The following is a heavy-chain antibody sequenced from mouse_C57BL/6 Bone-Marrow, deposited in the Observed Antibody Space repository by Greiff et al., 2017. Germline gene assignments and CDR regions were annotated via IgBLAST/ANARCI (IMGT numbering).Heavy chain of an antibody. CDR2: INPNNGGT. CDR1: GYTFTDYY. D-gene: IGHD2-4*01. CDR3: ARGDDYDRICYARDY. Sequence: EVQLQQSGPELVKPGASVKISCKASGYTFTDYYMNWVKQSHGQSLEWIGDINPNNGGTSYNQKFKGKATLTVDKSSSTAYMELRSLTSEDSAVYYCARGDDYDRICYARDYWGQGTSVTVSS. V-gene: IGHV1-26*01. J-gene: IGHJ4*01.